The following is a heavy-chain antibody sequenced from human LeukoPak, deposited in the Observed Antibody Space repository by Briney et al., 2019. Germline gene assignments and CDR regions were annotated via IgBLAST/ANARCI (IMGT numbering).Heavy chain of an antibody. CDR3: ARFMVATYYFDY. Sequence: SETLSLTCTVSGGSISSYYWSWIRQPPGKGLEWIGYIYYSGSTNYNPSLKSRVTISADTSKNQFSLKLSSVTAADTAVYYCARFMVATYYFDYWGQGTLVTVSS. CDR1: GGSISSYY. CDR2: IYYSGST. D-gene: IGHD5-12*01. J-gene: IGHJ4*02. V-gene: IGHV4-59*08.